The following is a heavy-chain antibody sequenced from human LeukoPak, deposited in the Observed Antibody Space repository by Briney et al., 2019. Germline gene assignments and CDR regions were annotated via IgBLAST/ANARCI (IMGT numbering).Heavy chain of an antibody. CDR2: IYPGDSDT. V-gene: IGHV5-51*01. CDR1: GYSFPTYW. J-gene: IGHJ4*02. Sequence: GESLKISCKGSGYSFPTYWIGWVRQMPAKGLEWMWIIYPGDSDTRYSPSFQGQVTISADKSISTAYLQWSSLKASDTAMYYCARPNSSGWYAVDYWGQGTLVTVSS. D-gene: IGHD6-19*01. CDR3: ARPNSSGWYAVDY.